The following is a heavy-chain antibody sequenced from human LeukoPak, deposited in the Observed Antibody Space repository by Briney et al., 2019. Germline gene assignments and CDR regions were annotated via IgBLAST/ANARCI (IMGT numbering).Heavy chain of an antibody. CDR1: EFTFSSYW. Sequence: QPGGSLRLSCAASEFTFSSYWMHWVRQAPGKGLVWVSRISGDGRSTSYADSVKGRFTISRDNAKNTMYLQMNSLRAEDTAVYYCAKDAAWSVATIYYFDSWGQGALVTVSS. CDR2: ISGDGRST. D-gene: IGHD5-24*01. V-gene: IGHV3-74*01. CDR3: AKDAAWSVATIYYFDS. J-gene: IGHJ4*02.